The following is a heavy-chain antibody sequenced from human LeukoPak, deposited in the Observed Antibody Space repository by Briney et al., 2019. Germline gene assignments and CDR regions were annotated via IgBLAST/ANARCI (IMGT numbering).Heavy chain of an antibody. Sequence: SETLSLTCAVYGGSFSGYYWSWIRQPPGKGLEWIGEINHSGSTNYNPSLKSRVTMSVDTSKNQFSLKLTSVTAADTAVYYCARDGYYYDSSGYYFWGQGTLVTVSS. V-gene: IGHV4-34*01. J-gene: IGHJ4*02. CDR3: ARDGYYYDSSGYYF. CDR2: INHSGST. D-gene: IGHD3-22*01. CDR1: GGSFSGYY.